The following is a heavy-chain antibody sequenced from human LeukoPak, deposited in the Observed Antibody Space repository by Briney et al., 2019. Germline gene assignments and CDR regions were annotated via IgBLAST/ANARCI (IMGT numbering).Heavy chain of an antibody. J-gene: IGHJ4*02. CDR2: INTDGSDA. CDR1: GFTFSDTW. Sequence: GGSLRLSCAASGFTFSDTWMHRVRQAPGKGLMWVARINTDGSDAVYAGSVKGRFTISRDNTQNTLHLQMHSLRAEDTAMYYCARVYGGPFDLWGQGNLVTVSS. D-gene: IGHD4-23*01. V-gene: IGHV3-74*01. CDR3: ARVYGGPFDL.